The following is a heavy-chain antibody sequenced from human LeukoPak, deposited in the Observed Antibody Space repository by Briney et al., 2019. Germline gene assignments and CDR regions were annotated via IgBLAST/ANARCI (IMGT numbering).Heavy chain of an antibody. J-gene: IGHJ4*02. CDR1: GFTFSSHW. Sequence: GGSLRLSCAASGFTFSSHWMSWVRQAPGKGLEWVANIKQDGSEKYYVDSVKGRFTISRDNAKNSLYLQMNSLRAEDTAVYYCARVPDYYDSSGYYYLDYWGQGTLVTVSS. D-gene: IGHD3-22*01. V-gene: IGHV3-7*01. CDR3: ARVPDYYDSSGYYYLDY. CDR2: IKQDGSEK.